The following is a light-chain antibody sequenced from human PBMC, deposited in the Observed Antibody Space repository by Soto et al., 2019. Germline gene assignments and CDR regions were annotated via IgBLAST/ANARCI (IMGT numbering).Light chain of an antibody. J-gene: IGKJ1*01. CDR3: QQCGSSPS. Sequence: EIVLTQSPGTLSLSPGERATLSCRASQSVSSSYLAWYQQKPGQAPRLLIYDTSSRATGIPDRFSGSGSGKDFTLAISRLEPEDFAVYYCQQCGSSPSFGQGTKVDIK. CDR1: QSVSSSY. CDR2: DTS. V-gene: IGKV3-20*01.